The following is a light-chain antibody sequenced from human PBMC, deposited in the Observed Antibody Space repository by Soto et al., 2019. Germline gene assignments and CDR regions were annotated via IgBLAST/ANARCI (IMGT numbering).Light chain of an antibody. CDR1: QGISGW. J-gene: IGKJ3*01. V-gene: IGKV1-12*01. Sequence: DIQMTQSPSSVSASIGDRVTITCRASQGISGWLAWYQQKPGKAPKLLIYAATKLKTGVPSRFSGSGSGTAFTPTISSLRPEDFSTYYCQQADSFPFTVGPGTKVEIK. CDR3: QQADSFPFT. CDR2: AAT.